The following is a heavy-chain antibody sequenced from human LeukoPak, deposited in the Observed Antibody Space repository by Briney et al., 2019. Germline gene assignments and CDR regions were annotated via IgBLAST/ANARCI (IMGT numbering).Heavy chain of an antibody. CDR2: ISAYNGNT. CDR3: ARLNIIVPSAAKDAFDI. Sequence: ASVKVSCKASGYTFTSYGISWVRQAPGQGLEWMGWISAYNGNTNYAQKLQGRVTMTTDTSTSTAYMELRSLRSDDTAVYYCARLNIIVPSAAKDAFDIWGQGTMVTVSS. D-gene: IGHD2-15*01. J-gene: IGHJ3*02. CDR1: GYTFTSYG. V-gene: IGHV1-18*01.